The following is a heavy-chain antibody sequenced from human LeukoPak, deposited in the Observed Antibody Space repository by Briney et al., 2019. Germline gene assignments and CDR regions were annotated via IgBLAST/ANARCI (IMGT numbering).Heavy chain of an antibody. CDR2: ISSSSTTI. V-gene: IGHV3-48*01. Sequence: GGSLRLSCAASGFTFSTYSMNWVRQAPGKGLEWVSYISSSSTTIYYADSVKGRFTISRDNSKNTLYLQMNSLRAEDTALYYCVKDAGTAWGQGTLVTVSS. CDR1: GFTFSTYS. CDR3: VKDAGTA. D-gene: IGHD2-8*02. J-gene: IGHJ5*02.